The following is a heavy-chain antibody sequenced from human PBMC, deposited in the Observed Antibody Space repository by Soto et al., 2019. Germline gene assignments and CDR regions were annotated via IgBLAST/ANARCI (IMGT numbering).Heavy chain of an antibody. Sequence: ASVKVSCKASGYTFTSYDINWVRQATGQGLEWMGWMNPNSGNTGYAQKFQGRVTITADTSTYTVYMELSGLRPGDTAVYYCARGGYSSTWSNLLDRSGLDVWGQGTTVTVSS. CDR1: GYTFTSYD. CDR3: ARGGYSSTWSNLLDRSGLDV. J-gene: IGHJ6*02. CDR2: MNPNSGNT. V-gene: IGHV1-8*01. D-gene: IGHD6-13*01.